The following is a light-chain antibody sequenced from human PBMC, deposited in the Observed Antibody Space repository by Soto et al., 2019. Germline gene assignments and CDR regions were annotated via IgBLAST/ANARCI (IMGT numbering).Light chain of an antibody. CDR1: QSVSSN. CDR2: RAS. Sequence: IVMTQSPAPLSVSPGERATLSCRASQSVSSNLAWYQQKPGQAPRLLIFRASTRATGIPARFSGSGSGTEFTLTISSLQSEDIAVYYCQQYHHWPPITFGQGTRLEN. CDR3: QQYHHWPPIT. V-gene: IGKV3-15*01. J-gene: IGKJ5*01.